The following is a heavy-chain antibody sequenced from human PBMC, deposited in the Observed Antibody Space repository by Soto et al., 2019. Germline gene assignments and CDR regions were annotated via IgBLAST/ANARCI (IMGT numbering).Heavy chain of an antibody. D-gene: IGHD3-16*01. J-gene: IGHJ4*02. V-gene: IGHV1-18*01. Sequence: QVQLVQSGAEVKKPGASVKVSCKASGYSFTDYGFTWVRQAPGQGLEWMGWVITYKGNTNYAQKFQGRVTMTTDTSTSTAYMELRGLRSDDTALYYCARERGKYMYFDYWGQGTLVTVSS. CDR1: GYSFTDYG. CDR2: VITYKGNT. CDR3: ARERGKYMYFDY.